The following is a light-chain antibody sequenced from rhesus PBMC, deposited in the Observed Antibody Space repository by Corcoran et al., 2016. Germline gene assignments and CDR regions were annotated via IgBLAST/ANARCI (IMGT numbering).Light chain of an antibody. V-gene: IGKV1-74*01. CDR3: QHSYVTPFT. CDR1: ENVNNY. J-gene: IGKJ3*01. CDR2: KAS. Sequence: DIQMTQSPSSLSASVGDRVTITCRASENVNNYLHWYQQTPGKAPKLLISKASTLESGVPSRFSGSGSGTDFTLTISSLKPEDVASYYCQHSYVTPFTFGLGTKLDIK.